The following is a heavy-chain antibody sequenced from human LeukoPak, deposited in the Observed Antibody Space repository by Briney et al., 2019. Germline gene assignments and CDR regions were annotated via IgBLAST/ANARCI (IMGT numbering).Heavy chain of an antibody. CDR3: ARPPGLDGYNRYDY. CDR2: INPIIGIT. CDR1: GCTFSNYS. V-gene: IGHV1-69*02. Sequence: SVKVSCKASGCTFSNYSISWVRQAPGQGLEWMGRINPIIGITNYAQKFQGRVTITADKSTSTAYMELSRLRSDDTALYYCARPPGLDGYNRYDYWGQGTLVTVSS. D-gene: IGHD5-24*01. J-gene: IGHJ4*02.